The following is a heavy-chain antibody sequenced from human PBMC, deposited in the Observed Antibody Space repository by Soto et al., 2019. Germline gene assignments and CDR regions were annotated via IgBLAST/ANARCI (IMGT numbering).Heavy chain of an antibody. CDR3: TRNFEY. CDR1: GITLSDLW. Sequence: EVQLVESGGGSVQPGGSLRLSCTASGITLSDLWMHWVRQAPGKGLVWVARINHDGRGTSYADFAKGRFTISTDDAKNTLYLQMNNLRADDTPLYYCTRNFEYWGRGSLVPVSS. J-gene: IGHJ4*02. V-gene: IGHV3-74*01. CDR2: INHDGRGT.